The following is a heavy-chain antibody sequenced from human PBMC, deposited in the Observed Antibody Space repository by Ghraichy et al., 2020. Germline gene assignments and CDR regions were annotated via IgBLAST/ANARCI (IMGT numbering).Heavy chain of an antibody. V-gene: IGHV1-24*01. CDR3: ATASSHSSSWLYYFDY. CDR1: GYTLTELP. CDR2: FDPEDGET. Sequence: ASVKVSCKVSGYTLTELPMHWVRQAPGKGLEWMGGFDPEDGETIYAQKFQGRVTMTEDTSTDTAYMELSSLRSEDTAVYYCATASSHSSSWLYYFDYWGQGTLVTVSS. J-gene: IGHJ4*02. D-gene: IGHD6-13*01.